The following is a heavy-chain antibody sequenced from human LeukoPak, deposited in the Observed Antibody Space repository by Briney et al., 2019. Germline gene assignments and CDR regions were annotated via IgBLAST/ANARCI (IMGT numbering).Heavy chain of an antibody. CDR1: GGSISSSSYY. D-gene: IGHD4-11*01. CDR2: IYYSGST. J-gene: IGHJ4*02. Sequence: SETLSLTCTVSGGSISSSSYYWGWIRQPPGKGLERIGSIYYSGSTYYHPSLKSRVTISVDTSKNQFSLKLSSVTAADTAVYYCARDMGPTVTTPFDYWGQGTLVTVSS. CDR3: ARDMGPTVTTPFDY. V-gene: IGHV4-39*07.